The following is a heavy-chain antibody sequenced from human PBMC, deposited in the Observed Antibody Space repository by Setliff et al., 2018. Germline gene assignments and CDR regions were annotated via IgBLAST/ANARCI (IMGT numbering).Heavy chain of an antibody. CDR2: INPNTGGT. V-gene: IGHV1-2*02. CDR3: ARDLLGSQGRTFDL. D-gene: IGHD1-26*01. J-gene: IGHJ4*02. Sequence: ASVKVSCKASGYTFSDYYMHWIRLAPGQGPEWMGCINPNTGGTRFAQKFQFGVTMTADKAITTAYMELTRLTSDDTAMYYCARDLLGSQGRTFDLWGQGTLVTVSS. CDR1: GYTFSDYY.